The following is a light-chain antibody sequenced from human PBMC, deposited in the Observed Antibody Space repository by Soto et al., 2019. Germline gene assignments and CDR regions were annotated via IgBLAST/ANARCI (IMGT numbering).Light chain of an antibody. Sequence: EIVLTQSPGTLSLSPGERATLSCRASQSVRSSYLAWYQQKPGQAPRLLIYGASSRATGIPDRFSGSGSGTDFTLTISRLEPEDFAVYYCHQYDSWTFGQGTKVEIK. V-gene: IGKV3-20*01. CDR1: QSVRSSY. CDR3: HQYDSWT. J-gene: IGKJ1*01. CDR2: GAS.